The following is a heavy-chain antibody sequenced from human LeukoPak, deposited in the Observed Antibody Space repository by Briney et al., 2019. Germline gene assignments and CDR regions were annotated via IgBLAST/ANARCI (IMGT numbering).Heavy chain of an antibody. V-gene: IGHV4-4*07. CDR2: IYSTGST. CDR1: GGSISSYY. J-gene: IGHJ6*02. D-gene: IGHD6-25*01. CDR3: ARVRGIPASGTLYYYGMDV. Sequence: SETLSLTCSVSGGSISSYYWSWIRQPAGKGLEWNGRIYSTGSTTYNPSLKSRVTMSVDTSKNRFSLKLSSVTAADTAVYYCARVRGIPASGTLYYYGMDVWGQGTTVTVSS.